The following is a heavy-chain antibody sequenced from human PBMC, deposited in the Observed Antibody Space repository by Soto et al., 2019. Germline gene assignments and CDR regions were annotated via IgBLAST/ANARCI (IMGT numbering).Heavy chain of an antibody. CDR2: IFHSGST. V-gene: IGHV4-30-4*01. CDR3: ARETYGDYVGYFDP. Sequence: SETLSLTCSVSRAFINSGGFYYSWIRQPPGKGLEWLGYIFHSGSTLYNPSLRGRLTLSADTSRNQLSLYLTSVTAADTAFYYCARETYGDYVGYFDPWGQGIQVTVSS. CDR1: RAFINSGGFY. J-gene: IGHJ5*02. D-gene: IGHD4-17*01.